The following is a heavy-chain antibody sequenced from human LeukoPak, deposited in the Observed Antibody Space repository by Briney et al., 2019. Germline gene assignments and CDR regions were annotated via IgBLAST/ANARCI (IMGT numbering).Heavy chain of an antibody. J-gene: IGHJ4*02. Sequence: GGSLRLSCAASRFSFSSYEMNWVRQAPGEGMEWVSYISGSGIKHYPDSAKGRFTISRDNAKNTLYLQMNSLRAEDTAVYYCARDLVGGWDDSSGYYYGYFDYWGQGTLVTVSS. V-gene: IGHV3-48*03. CDR3: ARDLVGGWDDSSGYYYGYFDY. CDR1: RFSFSSYE. CDR2: ISGSGIK. D-gene: IGHD3-22*01.